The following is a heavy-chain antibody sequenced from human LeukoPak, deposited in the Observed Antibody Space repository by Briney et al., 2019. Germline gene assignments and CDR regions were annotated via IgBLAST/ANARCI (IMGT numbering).Heavy chain of an antibody. CDR3: ARRTEETAMDTDEPFDY. D-gene: IGHD5-18*01. CDR2: IKQDGSET. Sequence: PSETLSLTCTVSGGSISSSSYYWGWIRQPPGKGLEWVANIKQDGSETYYVDSVRGRFTISRDNAKNSLYLQMNSLRAEDTAVYYCARRTEETAMDTDEPFDYWGQGTLVTVSS. J-gene: IGHJ4*02. V-gene: IGHV3-7*01. CDR1: GGSISSSSYY.